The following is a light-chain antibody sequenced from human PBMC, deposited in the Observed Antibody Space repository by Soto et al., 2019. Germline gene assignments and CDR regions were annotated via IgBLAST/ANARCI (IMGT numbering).Light chain of an antibody. V-gene: IGKV3-15*01. CDR2: DAS. J-gene: IGKJ4*01. CDR3: QQYDDWPPLT. CDR1: QSVGDN. Sequence: TVMTQSPAALSVSPGDRASLSCRASQSVGDNLAWYQVRPGQSPRLLIYDASTRATGVPVRFTGSGSGTEFTLTIASLQSDDIAIYYCQQYDDWPPLTFGGVTKL.